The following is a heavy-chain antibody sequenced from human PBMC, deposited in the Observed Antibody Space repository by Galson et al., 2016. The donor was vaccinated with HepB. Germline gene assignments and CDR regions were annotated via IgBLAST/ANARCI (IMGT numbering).Heavy chain of an antibody. V-gene: IGHV3-23*01. CDR3: AKEGWFGELLYGHFDF. Sequence: SLRLSCAASGFTFSSFAMSWVRRVPGKGLEWVSAISGRGDRIRYAESVKGRFIISRDNSKNTLDVEMKSLRVEDTDVYYCAKEGWFGELLYGHFDFWGQGTLVTVSS. D-gene: IGHD3-10*01. CDR2: ISGRGDRI. J-gene: IGHJ4*02. CDR1: GFTFSSFA.